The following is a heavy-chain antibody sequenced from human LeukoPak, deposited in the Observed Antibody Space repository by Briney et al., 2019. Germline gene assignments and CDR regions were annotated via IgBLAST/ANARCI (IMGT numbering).Heavy chain of an antibody. D-gene: IGHD2/OR15-2a*01. CDR2: ISWNSGSI. CDR1: GFTFDDYA. Sequence: GRSLRLSCAASGFTFDDYAMHWVRQAPGKGLEWVSGISWNSGSIGYADSVKGRFTISRDNAKNSLYLQMNSLRAEDTAVYYCARDRSQFSRRIWPNLDYWGQGTLVTVSS. CDR3: ARDRSQFSRRIWPNLDY. J-gene: IGHJ4*02. V-gene: IGHV3-9*01.